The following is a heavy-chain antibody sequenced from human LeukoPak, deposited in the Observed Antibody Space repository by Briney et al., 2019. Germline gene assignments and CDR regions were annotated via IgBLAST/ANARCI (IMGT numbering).Heavy chain of an antibody. Sequence: GGSLRLSCAASGFTFSSYGMHWVRQAPGKGLEWVAVISYDGSNKYYADSVKGRFTISRDNSKNTLYLQMNSLRAEDTAVYYCARAPPEFCSGGSCYYYPYCDYWGQGTLVTVSS. CDR2: ISYDGSNK. CDR3: ARAPPEFCSGGSCYYYPYCDY. D-gene: IGHD2-15*01. CDR1: GFTFSSYG. J-gene: IGHJ4*02. V-gene: IGHV3-30*03.